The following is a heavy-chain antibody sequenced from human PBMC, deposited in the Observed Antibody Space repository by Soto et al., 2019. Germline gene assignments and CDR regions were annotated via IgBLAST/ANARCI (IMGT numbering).Heavy chain of an antibody. J-gene: IGHJ3*02. CDR2: ISYDGSNK. CDR3: AREGHAFDI. V-gene: IGHV3-30-3*01. Sequence: QVQLVESGGGVVQPGRSLRLSCAASGFTFSSYAMHWVRQAPGKGLEWVAVISYDGSNKYYADSVKGRFTISRDNSKNTLYLQMNSLRAEDKAVYYCAREGHAFDIWGQGTMVTVSS. CDR1: GFTFSSYA.